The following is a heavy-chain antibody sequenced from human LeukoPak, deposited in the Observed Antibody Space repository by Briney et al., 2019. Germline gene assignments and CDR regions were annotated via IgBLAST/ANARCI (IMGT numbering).Heavy chain of an antibody. V-gene: IGHV1-18*01. D-gene: IGHD4-17*01. CDR1: GYTFTSYG. CDR2: ISAYNGNT. Sequence: ASVKVSCKASGYTFTSYGISWVRQAPGQGLEWMGWISAYNGNTNYAQKLQGRVTMTTDTSTSTAYMELRSLRSDDTAVYYCARSQRTTVTTRLIYWGQGTLVTVSS. J-gene: IGHJ4*02. CDR3: ARSQRTTVTTRLIY.